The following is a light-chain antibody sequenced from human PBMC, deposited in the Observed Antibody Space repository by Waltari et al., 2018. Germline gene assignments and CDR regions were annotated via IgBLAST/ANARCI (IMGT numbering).Light chain of an antibody. CDR1: QSLFYSSHNKNY. Sequence: DVVMTQSPDFLAVSLGERATIHCKSSQSLFYSSHNKNYVAGYQQKPGQPPKLLIYCASTRESGVPDRFSGSGSGTDFTLTISSLQPEDFATYFCQQGHSPPFTFGPGTKVDIK. CDR3: QQGHSPPFT. V-gene: IGKV4-1*01. J-gene: IGKJ3*01. CDR2: CAS.